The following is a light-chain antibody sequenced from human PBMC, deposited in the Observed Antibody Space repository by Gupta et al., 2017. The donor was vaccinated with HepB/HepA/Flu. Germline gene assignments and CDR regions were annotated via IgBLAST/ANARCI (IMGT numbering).Light chain of an antibody. CDR2: RTN. J-gene: IGLJ3*02. CDR3: SAWDSRLSAWV. Sequence: QAGLTQPPSVSRGLRQTATLTCTGNSNNVGNQGAAWLQQHQGHPPELLSYRTNKRPSGISERLSASRSGNTASLTLTRLQPEADADYYCSAWDSRLSAWVFGGGTKLTVL. CDR1: SNNVGNQG. V-gene: IGLV10-54*01.